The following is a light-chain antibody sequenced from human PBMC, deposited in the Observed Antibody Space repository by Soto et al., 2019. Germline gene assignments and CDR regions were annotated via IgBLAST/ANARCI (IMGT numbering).Light chain of an antibody. J-gene: IGLJ2*01. V-gene: IGLV1-44*01. CDR2: SNN. CDR3: VAWDDSLNGYVV. Sequence: QSVLTQPPSASGTPGQRVTISCSGSSSKIGSNTVNWCQQLPGTAPKLVIYSNNQRPSGVPDRFSGSKSGTSASLAISWLQSEDEADYYCVAWDDSLNGYVVFGGGTKVTVL. CDR1: SSKIGSNT.